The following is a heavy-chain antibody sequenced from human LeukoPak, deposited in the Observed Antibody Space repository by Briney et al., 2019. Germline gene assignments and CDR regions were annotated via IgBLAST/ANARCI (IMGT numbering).Heavy chain of an antibody. V-gene: IGHV3-23*01. CDR3: AKRGVVIRVILVGFHKEAYYFDS. Sequence: GGSLRLSCAASGFTFSTYAMNWVRQAPGKGLEWVSVIVGNGGGIHYADSVKGRFTISRDNPKNTLYLQMNSLRAEDTAVYFCAKRGVVIRVILVGFHKEAYYFDSWGQGALVTVSS. D-gene: IGHD3-22*01. CDR1: GFTFSTYA. CDR2: IVGNGGGI. J-gene: IGHJ4*02.